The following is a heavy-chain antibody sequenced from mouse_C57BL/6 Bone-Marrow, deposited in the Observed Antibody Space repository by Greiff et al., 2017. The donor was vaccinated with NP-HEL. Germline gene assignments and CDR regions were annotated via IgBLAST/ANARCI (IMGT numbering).Heavy chain of an antibody. CDR2: IDPSDSYT. Sequence: VQLQQPGAELVKPGASVKLSCKASGYTFTSYWIQWVKQRPGQGLEWIGEIDPSDSYTNYNQKFKGQATLTVDTSSSTAYMQLSSLTSEESAVYYCARWTFAYWGQGTLVTVSA. CDR3: ARWTFAY. J-gene: IGHJ3*01. V-gene: IGHV1-50*01. CDR1: GYTFTSYW.